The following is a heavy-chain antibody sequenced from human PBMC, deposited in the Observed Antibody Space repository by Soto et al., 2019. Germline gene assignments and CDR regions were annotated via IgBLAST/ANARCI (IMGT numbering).Heavy chain of an antibody. CDR1: GFTFSSYG. CDR2: IWYDGSNK. Sequence: GGSLRLSCAASGFTFSSYGMHWVRQAPGKGLEWVAVIWYDGSNKYYADSVKGRFTISRDNSENTLYLQMNSLRAEDTAVYYCAREIYYDFWSGYYTYYYYGMDVWGQGTTVTVSS. J-gene: IGHJ6*02. D-gene: IGHD3-3*01. CDR3: AREIYYDFWSGYYTYYYYGMDV. V-gene: IGHV3-33*01.